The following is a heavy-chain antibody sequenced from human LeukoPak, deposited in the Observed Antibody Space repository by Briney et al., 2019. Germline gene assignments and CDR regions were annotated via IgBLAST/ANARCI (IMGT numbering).Heavy chain of an antibody. CDR3: AKLGVISSDFDY. CDR1: GFTFSSYA. CDR2: ISYDGSNK. V-gene: IGHV3-30-3*02. D-gene: IGHD3-10*01. J-gene: IGHJ4*02. Sequence: PGGSLRLSCAASGFTFSSYAMHWVRQAPGKGLEWVAVISYDGSNKYYADSVKGRFTISRDNSKNTLYLQMNSLRAEDTAVYYCAKLGVISSDFDYWGQGTLVTVSS.